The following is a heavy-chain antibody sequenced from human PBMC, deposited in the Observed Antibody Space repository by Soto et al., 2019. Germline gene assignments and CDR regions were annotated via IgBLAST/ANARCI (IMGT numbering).Heavy chain of an antibody. D-gene: IGHD3-16*01. CDR1: GFTFSSNA. V-gene: IGHV3-30*18. J-gene: IGHJ4*02. CDR3: AKGTSIPWGYFDY. Sequence: PGGALRLSCAASGFTFSSNAMRWVRQAPGKGLEWVAVISYDGSNKYYADSVKGRFTISRDNSKNTLYLQMNSLTAEDTAVYYCAKGTSIPWGYFDYWGQGTLVTVSS. CDR2: ISYDGSNK.